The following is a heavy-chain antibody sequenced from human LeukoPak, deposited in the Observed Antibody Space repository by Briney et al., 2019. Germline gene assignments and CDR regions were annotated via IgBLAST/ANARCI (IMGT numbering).Heavy chain of an antibody. Sequence: GGSLRLSCVASGFTVSSNYMSWVRQAPGKGLEWVSVIYSGGSTYYADSVKGRFTISRDNPKNTLYLQMNSLRAEDTAAYYCASGSGSYRTPYYYMDVWGTGTTVTVSS. V-gene: IGHV3-53*01. CDR2: IYSGGST. CDR3: ASGSGSYRTPYYYMDV. J-gene: IGHJ6*03. CDR1: GFTVSSNY. D-gene: IGHD3-10*01.